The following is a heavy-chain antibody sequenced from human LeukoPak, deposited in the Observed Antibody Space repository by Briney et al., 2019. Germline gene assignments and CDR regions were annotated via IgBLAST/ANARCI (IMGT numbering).Heavy chain of an antibody. V-gene: IGHV1-69*13. J-gene: IGHJ6*02. Sequence: SVKVSCKASGGTFSSYAISWVRQAPGQGLEWMGGIIPIFGTANYAQKFQGRVTITADESTSTAYMELSSLRSEDTAVYYCARDRGSYGSYYYYGMDAWGQGTTVTVSS. CDR2: IIPIFGTA. CDR1: GGTFSSYA. CDR3: ARDRGSYGSYYYYGMDA. D-gene: IGHD5-18*01.